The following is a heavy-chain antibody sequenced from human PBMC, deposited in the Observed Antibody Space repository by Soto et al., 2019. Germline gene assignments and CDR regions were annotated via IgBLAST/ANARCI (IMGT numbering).Heavy chain of an antibody. V-gene: IGHV1-8*01. J-gene: IGHJ1*01. CDR1: GYTFTSYD. CDR2: MNPNSGNT. D-gene: IGHD2-15*01. Sequence: QVQLVQSGAEVKKPGASVKVSCKASGYTFTSYDINWVRQATGQGLEWMGWMNPNSGNTGYAQKFQGRVTMTRNTSISTAYRELSSLRSEDSAVYYCAGLMAVAASEYFQHWGQGTQVTVSS. CDR3: AGLMAVAASEYFQH.